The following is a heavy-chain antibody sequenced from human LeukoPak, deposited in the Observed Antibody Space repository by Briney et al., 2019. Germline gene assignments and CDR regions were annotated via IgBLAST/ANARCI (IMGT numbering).Heavy chain of an antibody. V-gene: IGHV3-23*01. CDR3: AKWAVPAAIFYYYYYMDV. CDR1: GFTFSSYA. CDR2: ISGSGGST. J-gene: IGHJ6*03. Sequence: PGGSLRLSCAASGFTFSSYAMSWVRQAPGKGLEWVSAISGSGGSTYYADSVKGRFTISRDNSKNTLYLQMNSLRAEDTAVYHCAKWAVPAAIFYYYYYMDVWGKGTTVTVSS. D-gene: IGHD2-2*01.